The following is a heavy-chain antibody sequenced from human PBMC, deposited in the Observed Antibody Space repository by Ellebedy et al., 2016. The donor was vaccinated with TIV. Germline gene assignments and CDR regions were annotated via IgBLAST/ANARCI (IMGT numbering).Heavy chain of an antibody. J-gene: IGHJ4*02. CDR2: ISYDGSNK. CDR1: GFTFSSYG. D-gene: IGHD4-23*01. Sequence: GESLKISXAASGFTFSSYGMHWVRQAPGKGLEWVAVISYDGSNKYYADSVKGRFTISRDNSKNTLYLQMNSLRAEDTAVYYCARDLGGNSNGAFDYWGQGTLVTVSS. CDR3: ARDLGGNSNGAFDY. V-gene: IGHV3-30*19.